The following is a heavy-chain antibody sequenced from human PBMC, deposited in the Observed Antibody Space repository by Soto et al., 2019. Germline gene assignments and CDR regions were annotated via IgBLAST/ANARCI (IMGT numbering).Heavy chain of an antibody. CDR3: ARDGRTYLQGLDYHYMDV. CDR1: GFTLAHYW. V-gene: IGHV3-7*01. CDR2: IRQDVDEK. J-gene: IGHJ6*03. Sequence: EVQLEESGGGLVQPGESLRLSCTVSGFTLAHYWMTWVRQAPGKGLEWVANIRQDVDEKYYVDSVKGRFTISRDNAKNTLYLQMNGLRVEDTAVYYCARDGRTYLQGLDYHYMDVWGNGTTVTVSS. D-gene: IGHD2-21*01.